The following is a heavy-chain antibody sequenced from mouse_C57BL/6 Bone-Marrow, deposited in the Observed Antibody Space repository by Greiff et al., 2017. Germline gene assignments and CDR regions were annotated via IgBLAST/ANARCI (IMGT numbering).Heavy chain of an antibody. D-gene: IGHD2-10*02. CDR2: ISYDGSN. CDR1: GYSITSGYY. J-gene: IGHJ3*01. Sequence: VQLQQSGPGLVKPSQSLSLTCSVTGYSITSGYYWNWIRQFPGNKLEWMGYISYDGSNNYNPSLKNRISITRDTSKNQFFLKLNSVTTEDTATYYCARDGGYGNYEGAYWGQGTMVTVSA. V-gene: IGHV3-6*01. CDR3: ARDGGYGNYEGAY.